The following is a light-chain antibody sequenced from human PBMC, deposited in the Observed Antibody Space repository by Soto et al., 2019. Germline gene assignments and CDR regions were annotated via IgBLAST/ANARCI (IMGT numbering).Light chain of an antibody. V-gene: IGLV2-18*02. CDR2: EVH. CDR3: SSYAASTTLL. Sequence: QSALTQPPSVSGSPGQSVTISCIGTSSDVGTYDRVSWYQAPTGTAPKLIIYEVHYRPSGVPDRFSGSKSGNTASLTISGLQAEDEADYYCSSYAASTTLLFGGGTQLTVL. CDR1: SSDVGTYDR. J-gene: IGLJ2*01.